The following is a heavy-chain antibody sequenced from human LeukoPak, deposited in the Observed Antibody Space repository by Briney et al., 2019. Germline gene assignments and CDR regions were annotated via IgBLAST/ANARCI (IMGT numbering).Heavy chain of an antibody. V-gene: IGHV4-31*03. CDR1: GGSISSGGYY. D-gene: IGHD6-13*01. J-gene: IGHJ6*02. CDR3: ARDLQGEQLYYYYGMDV. CDR2: IYYSGST. Sequence: PSETLSLTCTVSGGSISSGGYYWSWIRQHPGKGLEWIGYIYYSGSTYYNPSLKSRVTISVDTSKNQFSLKLSSVTAADTAVYYCARDLQGEQLYYYYGMDVWGQGTTVTVSS.